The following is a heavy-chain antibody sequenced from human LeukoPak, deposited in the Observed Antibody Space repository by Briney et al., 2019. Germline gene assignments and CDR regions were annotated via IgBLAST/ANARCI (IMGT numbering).Heavy chain of an antibody. V-gene: IGHV1-18*01. CDR1: GGTFSSYA. CDR2: ISAYNGNT. J-gene: IGHJ4*02. D-gene: IGHD4-23*01. CDR3: ARWAHTVVTPARY. Sequence: ASVKVSCKASGGTFSSYAISWVRQAPGQGLEWMGWISAYNGNTNYAQKLQGRVTMTTDTSTSTAYMELRSLRSDDTAVYYCARWAHTVVTPARYWGQGTLVTVSS.